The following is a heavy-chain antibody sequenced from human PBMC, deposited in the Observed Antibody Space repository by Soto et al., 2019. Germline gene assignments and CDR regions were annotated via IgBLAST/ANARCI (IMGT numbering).Heavy chain of an antibody. CDR2: IWYDGSNK. J-gene: IGHJ6*02. CDR1: GFTFSSYG. D-gene: IGHD1-26*01. V-gene: IGHV3-33*01. Sequence: QVQLVESGGGVVQPGRSLRLSCAASGFTFSSYGMHWVRQAPGKGLEWVAVIWYDGSNKYYADSVKGRFTISRDNSKNTLYLQMNSLRAEDTAVYYCARDLGSYYGGGYDSGMDGWGQGTTVTVSS. CDR3: ARDLGSYYGGGYDSGMDG.